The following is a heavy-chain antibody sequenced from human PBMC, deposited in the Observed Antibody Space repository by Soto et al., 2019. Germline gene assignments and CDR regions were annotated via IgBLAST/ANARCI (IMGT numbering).Heavy chain of an antibody. D-gene: IGHD2-21*02. CDR3: ARFVSATAINAH. J-gene: IGHJ4*02. CDR1: GFTFRTYS. Sequence: EVQLVESGGGLVKPGESLRLSCAASGFTFRTYSMNWVRQAPGKGLEWVSLISSSSSYIYYADSLKGRFTISRDNAKNSLYLEMNNLRAEDTAVYYCARFVSATAINAHWGQGTLVTASS. CDR2: ISSSSSYI. V-gene: IGHV3-21*01.